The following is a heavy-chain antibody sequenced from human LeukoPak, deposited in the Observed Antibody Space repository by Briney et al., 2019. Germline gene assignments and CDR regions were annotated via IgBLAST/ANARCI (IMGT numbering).Heavy chain of an antibody. V-gene: IGHV3-74*01. CDR2: INTDGSYI. D-gene: IGHD6-6*01. CDR1: GFTFSNYW. Sequence: GGSLRLSCAASGFTFSNYWMYWVRQAPGKGLAWVSHINTDGSYIRYGDSVKGRFTISRDNAKNTLYLQMKGLRAEDTAVYFCAREAKTVAARPDYWGQGTLVTVSS. J-gene: IGHJ4*02. CDR3: AREAKTVAARPDY.